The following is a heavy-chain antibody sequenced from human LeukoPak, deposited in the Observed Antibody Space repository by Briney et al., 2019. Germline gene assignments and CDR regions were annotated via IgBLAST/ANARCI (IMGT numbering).Heavy chain of an antibody. CDR1: GFIVSGDY. J-gene: IGHJ4*02. CDR3: ARERGRGRDSPWFDY. D-gene: IGHD1-26*01. V-gene: IGHV3-53*01. Sequence: GGSLRLSCAASGFIVSGDYMSWVRQAPGKGLEWVSVIYSDGSTYYADSVKGRFTISRDNSKNTLDLQMTGLRAEDTAVYYCARERGRGRDSPWFDYWGQGTLVTVSS. CDR2: IYSDGST.